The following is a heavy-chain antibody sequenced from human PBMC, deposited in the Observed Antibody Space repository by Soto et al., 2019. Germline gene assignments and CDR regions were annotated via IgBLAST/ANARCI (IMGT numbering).Heavy chain of an antibody. V-gene: IGHV3-23*01. CDR2: FSGFGISS. J-gene: IGHJ6*02. CDR3: ARAYTGRLPRRADCYYALDV. D-gene: IGHD2-15*01. CDR1: GFTFSSYA. Sequence: PGGSLRLSCAASGFTFSSYAMNWVRQAPGKGLEWVSSFSGFGISSYYTGSVKHRFTISRENARNSMFLQMNSVTVGDTAVYYCARAYTGRLPRRADCYYALDVWGQGIMVTVSS.